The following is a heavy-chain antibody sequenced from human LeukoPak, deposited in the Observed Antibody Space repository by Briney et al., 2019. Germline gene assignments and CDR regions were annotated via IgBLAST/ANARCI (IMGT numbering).Heavy chain of an antibody. CDR2: ISSGSSYI. CDR3: ARDLSYMDV. Sequence: GGSLRLSCAASGFIFSSYSMNWVRQAPGKGLEWVSSISSGSSYIYDADSVKGRFTISRDNAKNSLYLQMNSLRAEDTALYYCARDLSYMDVWGKGTTVTVSS. J-gene: IGHJ6*03. CDR1: GFIFSSYS. V-gene: IGHV3-21*01.